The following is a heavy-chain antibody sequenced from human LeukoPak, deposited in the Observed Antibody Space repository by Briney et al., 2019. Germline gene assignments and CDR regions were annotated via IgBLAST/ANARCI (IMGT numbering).Heavy chain of an antibody. CDR3: AKRYGDYSAFDY. CDR1: GFTFSSYG. V-gene: IGHV3-23*01. Sequence: GGSLRLSCAASGFTFSSYGMSWVRQAPGKGLEWVSAISGNGGSTYYADSVKGRFTISRDNSKNTLYLQMNSLRAEDTAVYYCAKRYGDYSAFDYWGQGTLVTVSS. CDR2: ISGNGGST. D-gene: IGHD4-17*01. J-gene: IGHJ4*02.